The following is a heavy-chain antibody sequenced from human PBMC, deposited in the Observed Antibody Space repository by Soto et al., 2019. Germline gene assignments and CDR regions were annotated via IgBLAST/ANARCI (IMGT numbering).Heavy chain of an antibody. J-gene: IGHJ6*02. CDR3: ARLGYCSSTNCYGRIYSEYGRDV. CDR2: FIPILGTA. Sequence: QVQLVQSGAEVKKPGSSVRVSCKASGGTFSTYTISWVRQAPGQGLEWMGRFIPILGTADYAQKFQGRVTIIDDNSTSTANMELSRLRSEDTGVYYCARLGYCSSTNCYGRIYSEYGRDVWGQGTAVTVSS. V-gene: IGHV1-69*08. CDR1: GGTFSTYT. D-gene: IGHD2-2*01.